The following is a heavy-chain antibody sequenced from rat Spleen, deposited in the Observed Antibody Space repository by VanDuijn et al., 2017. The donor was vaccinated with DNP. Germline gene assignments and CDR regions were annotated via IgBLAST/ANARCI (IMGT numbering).Heavy chain of an antibody. CDR3: ARWDGYNSGFDY. CDR2: ISYSGST. J-gene: IGHJ2*01. Sequence: EVQLQESGPGLVKPSQSLSLTCSVTGYSITSNYWGWIRKFPGNKMEWMGYISYSGSTNSNPSLKSRISITRDTSKNQFFLQLNSVTTEDTATYYCARWDGYNSGFDYWGQGVMVTVSS. D-gene: IGHD1-9*01. CDR1: GYSITSNY. V-gene: IGHV3-1*01.